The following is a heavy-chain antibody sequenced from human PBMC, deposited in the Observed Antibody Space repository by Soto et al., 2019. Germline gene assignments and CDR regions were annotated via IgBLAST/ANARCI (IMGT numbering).Heavy chain of an antibody. CDR3: ARHSSSWEYYYYYMDV. J-gene: IGHJ6*03. D-gene: IGHD6-13*01. CDR2: IYYSGST. CDR1: GGSISSSSYY. V-gene: IGHV4-39*01. Sequence: SETLSLTCTVSGGSISSSSYYWGWIRQPPGKGLEWIGSIYYSGSTYYNPSLKSRVTISVDTSKNQFSLKLSSVTAADTAVYYCARHSSSWEYYYYYMDVWGKGTTVTVSS.